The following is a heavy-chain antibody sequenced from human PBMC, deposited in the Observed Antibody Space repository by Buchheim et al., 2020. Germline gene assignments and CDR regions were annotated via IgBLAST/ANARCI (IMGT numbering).Heavy chain of an antibody. CDR1: GFTFSSYA. CDR2: ISGSGGST. Sequence: EVQLLESGGGLVQPGGSLRLSCAAPGFTFSSYAMSWVRQAPGKGLEWVSAISGSGGSTYYADSVKGRFTISRDNSKHTLYLQMNSLRAEDTAVYYCAKGLLEGYYDSSGYLYYYYYGMDVWGQGTT. V-gene: IGHV3-23*01. D-gene: IGHD3-22*01. CDR3: AKGLLEGYYDSSGYLYYYYYGMDV. J-gene: IGHJ6*02.